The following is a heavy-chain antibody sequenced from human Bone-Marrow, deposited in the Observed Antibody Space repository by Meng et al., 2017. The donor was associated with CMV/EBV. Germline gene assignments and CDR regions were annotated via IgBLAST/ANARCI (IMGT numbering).Heavy chain of an antibody. Sequence: GESLKISCAASGFTFSNYAMHWVRQAPGKGLEYVSAISSSGSTTYYADSVKGRFTISRDNSKSTLYLQMGSLRAEDMAVYYCARDHRTIFGVVILGYWGQGTLVTVSS. J-gene: IGHJ4*02. CDR3: ARDHRTIFGVVILGY. V-gene: IGHV3-64*02. D-gene: IGHD3-3*01. CDR2: ISSSGSTT. CDR1: GFTFSNYA.